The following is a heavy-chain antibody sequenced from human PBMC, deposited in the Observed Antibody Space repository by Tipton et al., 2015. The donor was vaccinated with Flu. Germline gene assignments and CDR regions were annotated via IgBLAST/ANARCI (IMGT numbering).Heavy chain of an antibody. J-gene: IGHJ4*02. D-gene: IGHD7-27*01. CDR3: VSHLSGVPH. CDR1: GFTFSRNA. CDR2: TKNKAHSYTT. V-gene: IGHV3-72*01. Sequence: SLRLSCAASGFTFSRNAMTWVRQAPGKGLEWVGRTKNKAHSYTTDYAASVKGRFTISRDDSKNSLYLHMNSLKTEDTAVYYCVSHLSGVPHWGQGTLVTVSS.